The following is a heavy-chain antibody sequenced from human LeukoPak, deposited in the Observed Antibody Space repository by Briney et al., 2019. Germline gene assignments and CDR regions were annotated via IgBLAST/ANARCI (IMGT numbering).Heavy chain of an antibody. V-gene: IGHV1-69*01. CDR1: GGTFSSYA. Sequence: SVKVSCEASGGTFSSYAISWVRQAPGQGLEWMGGIIPIFGTANYAQKFQGRVTITADESTSTAYMELSSLRSEDTAVYYCASSKSGSYLNYFDYWGQGTLVTVSS. CDR3: ASSKSGSYLNYFDY. CDR2: IIPIFGTA. J-gene: IGHJ4*02. D-gene: IGHD1-26*01.